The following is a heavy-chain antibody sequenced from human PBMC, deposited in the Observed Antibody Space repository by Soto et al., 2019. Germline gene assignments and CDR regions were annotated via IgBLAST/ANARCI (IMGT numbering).Heavy chain of an antibody. V-gene: IGHV1-3*01. CDR1: GYTFTSYA. Sequence: ASVKVSCKASGYTFTSYAMHWVRQAPGQRLEWMGWINAGNGNTKYSQKFQGRVTITRDTSASTAYMELSSLRSEDTAVYYCARVERLVGNCSGCSCLVDAFDIWGQGTMVTVSS. J-gene: IGHJ3*02. CDR2: INAGNGNT. CDR3: ARVERLVGNCSGCSCLVDAFDI. D-gene: IGHD2-15*01.